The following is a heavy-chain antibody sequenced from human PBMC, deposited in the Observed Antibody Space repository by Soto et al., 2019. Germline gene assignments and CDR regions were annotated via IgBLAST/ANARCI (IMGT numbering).Heavy chain of an antibody. J-gene: IGHJ4*02. Sequence: GGSLRLSCAASGFTFSSYAMSWVRQAPGKGLEWVSAISGSGGSTYYADSVKGRFTISRDNSKNTLYLQMNSLRAEDTAVYYCAKPCLSSGGSCCYDYWGQGTLVTVSS. CDR3: AKPCLSSGGSCCYDY. CDR1: GFTFSSYA. CDR2: ISGSGGST. V-gene: IGHV3-23*01. D-gene: IGHD2-15*01.